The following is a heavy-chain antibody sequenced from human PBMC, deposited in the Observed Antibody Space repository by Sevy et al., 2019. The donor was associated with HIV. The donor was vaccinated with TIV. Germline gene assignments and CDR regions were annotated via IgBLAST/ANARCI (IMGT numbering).Heavy chain of an antibody. CDR3: ATGRDGYNLGAFDY. V-gene: IGHV1-18*01. CDR2: ISAYNGNT. D-gene: IGHD5-12*01. J-gene: IGHJ4*02. CDR1: GYTFTSYG. Sequence: ASVKVSCKASGYTFTSYGISWVRQAPGQGLEWMGWISAYNGNTNYAQKLQGRVTMTTDTSTSTAYMELRSLRSDDTAVYYCATGRDGYNLGAFDYWGQGTLVTVSS.